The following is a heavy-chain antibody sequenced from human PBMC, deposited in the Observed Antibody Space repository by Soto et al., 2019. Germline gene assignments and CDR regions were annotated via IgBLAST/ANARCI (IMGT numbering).Heavy chain of an antibody. CDR3: ARHGTAVAGQLATYYGMDV. CDR2: ISAYNGNT. D-gene: IGHD6-13*01. V-gene: IGHV1-18*01. CDR1: GYTFTSYG. J-gene: IGHJ6*02. Sequence: ASVKVSCKASGYTFTSYGISWVRQAPGQGLEWMGWISAYNGNTNYAQKLQGRVTMTTDTSTSTAYMELRSLRSDDTAVYYCARHGTAVAGQLATYYGMDVWGQGTTVTVSS.